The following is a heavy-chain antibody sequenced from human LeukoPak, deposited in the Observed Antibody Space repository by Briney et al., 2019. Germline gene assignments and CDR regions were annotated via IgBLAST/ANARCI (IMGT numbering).Heavy chain of an antibody. CDR3: ARDAPAGSGSYYNRNWFDP. CDR2: IIPILGIA. V-gene: IGHV1-69*04. Sequence: GASVKVSCKASGGTFSSYAISWVRQAPGQGLEWMGRIIPILGIANYAQKFQGRVTITVDKSTSTAYMELSSLRSEDTAVYYCARDAPAGSGSYYNRNWFDPWGQGTLVTVSS. D-gene: IGHD3-10*01. CDR1: GGTFSSYA. J-gene: IGHJ5*02.